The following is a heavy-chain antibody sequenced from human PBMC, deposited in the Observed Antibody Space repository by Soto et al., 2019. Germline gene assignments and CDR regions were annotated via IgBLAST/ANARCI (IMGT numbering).Heavy chain of an antibody. CDR3: AREDSSSSGLYYYYGMDV. J-gene: IGHJ6*02. CDR2: IIPIFGTA. D-gene: IGHD6-6*01. CDR1: GATFSSYA. Sequence: QVQLVQSGAEVKKPGSSVKVSCKASGATFSSYAISWVRQAPGQGLEWMGGIIPIFGTANYAQKFHGRVTITADGSTSTAYMEVSSLRSEDTAVYYCAREDSSSSGLYYYYGMDVWGQGTTVTVSS. V-gene: IGHV1-69*01.